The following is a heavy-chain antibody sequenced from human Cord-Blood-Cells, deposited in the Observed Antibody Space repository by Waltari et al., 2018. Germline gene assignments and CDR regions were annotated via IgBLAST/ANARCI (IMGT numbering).Heavy chain of an antibody. CDR1: GSTFTGTS. J-gene: IGHJ4*02. V-gene: IGHV1-2*02. CDR3: ARSIAARPGDY. CDR2: INPNSGGT. D-gene: IGHD6-6*01. Sequence: VQLVPSGAEVKKPGASVKVSCKASGSTFTGTSTTWVRQAPGQGREWMGRINPNSGGTNYAQKFQGRVTMTRDTSISTAYMELSRLRSDDTAVYYCARSIAARPGDYWGQGTLVTVSS.